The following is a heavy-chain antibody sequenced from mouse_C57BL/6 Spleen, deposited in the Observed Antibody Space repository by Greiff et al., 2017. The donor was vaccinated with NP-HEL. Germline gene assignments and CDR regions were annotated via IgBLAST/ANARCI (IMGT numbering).Heavy chain of an antibody. D-gene: IGHD3-2*02. J-gene: IGHJ4*01. V-gene: IGHV1-82*01. CDR3: ATAQATLAMDY. CDR2: IYPGDGDT. Sequence: QVQLQQSGPELVKPGASVKISCKASGYAFSSSWMNWVKQRPGKGLEWIGRIYPGDGDTNYNGKFKGKATLTADKSSSTAYMQLSSLTSEDSAVYFCATAQATLAMDYWGQGTSVTVSS. CDR1: GYAFSSSW.